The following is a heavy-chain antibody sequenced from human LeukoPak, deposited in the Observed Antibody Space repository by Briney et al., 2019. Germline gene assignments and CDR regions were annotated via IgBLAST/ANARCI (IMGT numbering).Heavy chain of an antibody. V-gene: IGHV1-2*02. Sequence: ASVKVSCKASGYTFTGYYMHWVRQAPGQGLEWMGWINPNSGGTNYAQKFQGRVTMTRDTSISTAYMELSRLRSDDTAGYYCATETTTPYYYYYYYMDVWGKGTTVTISS. CDR2: INPNSGGT. CDR1: GYTFTGYY. D-gene: IGHD4-17*01. J-gene: IGHJ6*03. CDR3: ATETTTPYYYYYYYMDV.